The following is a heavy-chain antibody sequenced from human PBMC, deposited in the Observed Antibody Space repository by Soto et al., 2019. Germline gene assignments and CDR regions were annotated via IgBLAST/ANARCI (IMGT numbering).Heavy chain of an antibody. Sequence: GGSLRLSCAASGFTFSSYEINWVRQAPGKGLEWVSYISSSGSTIYYADSVKGRFTISRDNAKNSLYLQMNSLRAEDTAVYYCATSYGDYDDYYYYGMDVWGQGTTVTVSS. CDR3: ATSYGDYDDYYYYGMDV. CDR2: ISSSGSTI. CDR1: GFTFSSYE. V-gene: IGHV3-48*03. D-gene: IGHD4-17*01. J-gene: IGHJ6*02.